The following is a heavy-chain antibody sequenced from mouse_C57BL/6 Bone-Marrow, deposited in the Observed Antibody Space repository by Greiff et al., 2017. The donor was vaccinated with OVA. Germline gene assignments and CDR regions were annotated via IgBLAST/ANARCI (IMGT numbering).Heavy chain of an antibody. Sequence: VQRVESGAELARPGASVKLSCKASGYTFTSYGISWVKQRTGQGLEWIGEIYPRSGNTYYNEKFKGKATLTADKSSSTAYMELRSLTSEDSAVYFCARRGLLLRDAMDYWGQGTSVTVSS. D-gene: IGHD1-1*01. J-gene: IGHJ4*01. CDR3: ARRGLLLRDAMDY. V-gene: IGHV1-81*01. CDR2: IYPRSGNT. CDR1: GYTFTSYG.